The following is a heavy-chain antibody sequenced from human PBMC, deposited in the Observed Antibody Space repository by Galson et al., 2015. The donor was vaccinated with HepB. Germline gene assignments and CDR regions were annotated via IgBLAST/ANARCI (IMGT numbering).Heavy chain of an antibody. D-gene: IGHD6-19*01. J-gene: IGHJ4*02. CDR2: ISWDGGSA. Sequence: SPRLSCAASGFTFDDYTMHWVRQAPGKGLEWVSLISWDGGSAYYADSVKGRFTISRDNSKNSLYLQMNSLRTEDTALYYCASIAVARNFDYWGQGTLVTVSS. V-gene: IGHV3-43*01. CDR3: ASIAVARNFDY. CDR1: GFTFDDYT.